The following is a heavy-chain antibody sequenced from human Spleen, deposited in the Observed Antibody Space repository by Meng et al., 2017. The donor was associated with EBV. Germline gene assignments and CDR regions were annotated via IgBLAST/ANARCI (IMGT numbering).Heavy chain of an antibody. CDR1: GGSVSSGIYY. CDR2: IYDSGSA. CDR3: ATVDYGDYEFDY. D-gene: IGHD4-17*01. J-gene: IGHJ4*02. V-gene: IGHV4-61*01. Sequence: QVQLQESGQGLGKASDTLSLMCTVSGGSVSSGIYYWSWIRQPPGKGLEWIGYIYDSGSANYNPSLKSRVTISIDMSKNQFSLKLSSVTAADTAVYYCATVDYGDYEFDYWGQGTLVTVSS.